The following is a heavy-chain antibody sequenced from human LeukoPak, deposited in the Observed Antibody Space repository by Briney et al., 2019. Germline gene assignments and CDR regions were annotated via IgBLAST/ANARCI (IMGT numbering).Heavy chain of an antibody. CDR3: ARDGDIAAADPKWWYFDY. CDR1: GFTFSSYA. D-gene: IGHD6-13*01. V-gene: IGHV3-30-3*01. CDR2: ISYDGSNK. J-gene: IGHJ4*02. Sequence: PGGSLRLSCAATGFTFSSYAMHWVRQAPGKGLEWVAVISYDGSNKYYADSVKGRFTISRDNSKNTLYLQMNSLRAEDTAVYYCARDGDIAAADPKWWYFDYWGQGTLVTVSS.